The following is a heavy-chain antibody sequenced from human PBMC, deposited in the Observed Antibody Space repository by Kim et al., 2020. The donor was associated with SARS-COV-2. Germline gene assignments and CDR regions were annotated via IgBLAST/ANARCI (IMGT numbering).Heavy chain of an antibody. CDR2: ISSSGSTI. D-gene: IGHD2-8*01. J-gene: IGHJ6*02. CDR3: ARDGCTNGVCYYYYGMDV. CDR1: GFTFSSYE. Sequence: GGSLRLSCAASGFTFSSYEMNWVHQAPGKGLEWVSYISSSGSTIYYADSVKGRFTISRDNAKNSLYLQMNSLRAEDTAVYYCARDGCTNGVCYYYYGMDVWGQGTTVTVSS. V-gene: IGHV3-48*03.